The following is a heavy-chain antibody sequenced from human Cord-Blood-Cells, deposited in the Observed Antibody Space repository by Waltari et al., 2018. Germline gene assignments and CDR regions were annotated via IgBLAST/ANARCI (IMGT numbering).Heavy chain of an antibody. Sequence: QVQLQQWGAGLLKPSENLSLTCAVHGGSFSGYYWSWTRRPPGKGLEWIGEIHHSGSTNYNPSLKSRVTISVDTSKNQFSLKLSSVTAADTAVYYCARDIVGANDAFDIWGQGTMVTVSS. CDR2: IHHSGST. J-gene: IGHJ3*02. D-gene: IGHD1-26*01. CDR1: GGSFSGYY. V-gene: IGHV4-34*01. CDR3: ARDIVGANDAFDI.